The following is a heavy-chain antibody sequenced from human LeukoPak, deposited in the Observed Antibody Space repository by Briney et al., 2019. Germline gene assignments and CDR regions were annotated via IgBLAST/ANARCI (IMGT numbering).Heavy chain of an antibody. J-gene: IGHJ4*02. D-gene: IGHD2-2*01. CDR1: GYRFTSYW. CDR3: ARSAPLVRSFDY. V-gene: IGHV5-51*01. CDR2: IYPGDSDT. Sequence: GESLEISFKGSGYRFTSYWIGWVRQMPGKGLEWMGIIYPGDSDTRYSPSFQGQVTISADKSISTAYLQWSSLKASDTAMYYCARSAPLVRSFDYWGQGTLVTVSS.